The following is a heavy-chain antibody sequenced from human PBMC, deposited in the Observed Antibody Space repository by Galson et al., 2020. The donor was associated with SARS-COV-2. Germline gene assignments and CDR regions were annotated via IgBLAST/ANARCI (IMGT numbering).Heavy chain of an antibody. D-gene: IGHD6-13*01. CDR2: IDPNDYQT. CDR1: GYSFPAYW. V-gene: IGHV5-10-1*01. Sequence: GESLKISCKTSGYSFPAYWITWVRQMPGKGLEWMGRIDPNDYQTRYSPSFQGHVTVSVDKSINTAYLQWNSLKASDTAMYYCARHYSSSWYYFDSWGQGTLVTVSS. J-gene: IGHJ4*02. CDR3: ARHYSSSWYYFDS.